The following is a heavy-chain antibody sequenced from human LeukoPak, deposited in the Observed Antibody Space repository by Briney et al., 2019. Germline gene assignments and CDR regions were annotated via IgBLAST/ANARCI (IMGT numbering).Heavy chain of an antibody. CDR2: ISYDGSNK. J-gene: IGHJ6*02. V-gene: IGHV3-30*18. CDR3: ANRNGMDV. Sequence: GGSLRLSCAASGFTFSSYGMHWVRQAPGKGLEWVAVISYDGSNKYCADSVKGRFTISRDNSKNTLYLQMNSLRAEDTAVYYCANRNGMDVWGQGTTVTVSS. CDR1: GFTFSSYG.